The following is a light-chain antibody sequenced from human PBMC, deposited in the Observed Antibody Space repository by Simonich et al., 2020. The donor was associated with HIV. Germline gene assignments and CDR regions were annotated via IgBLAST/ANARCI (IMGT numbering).Light chain of an antibody. J-gene: IGLJ3*02. Sequence: QPVLTQSSSASASLGSSVKLTCTLSSGHSSYIIAWHQQQPGKAPRYLMKLEGSGSYNKGSGGPDRFSGSSSGADRYLTISNLQSEDEADYYCQTWGTGIRVFGGGTKLTVL. CDR2: LEGSGSY. CDR3: QTWGTGIRV. CDR1: SGHSSYI. V-gene: IGLV4-60*03.